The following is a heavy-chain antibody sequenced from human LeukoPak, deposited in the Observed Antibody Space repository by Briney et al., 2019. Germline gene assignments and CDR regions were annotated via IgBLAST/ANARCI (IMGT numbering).Heavy chain of an antibody. CDR1: GFTFDDYS. CDR2: ISWNSATI. V-gene: IGHV3-9*03. Sequence: GGSLRLSFVASGFTFDDYSMHWVRQAPGKGLEGVSGISWNSATIAYADSVKGRFTISRDNAKNSLYLQMNSLRPEDMALYYCAKGGSNGWYADHWGQGTLVTVSS. J-gene: IGHJ5*02. CDR3: AKGGSNGWYADH. D-gene: IGHD6-19*01.